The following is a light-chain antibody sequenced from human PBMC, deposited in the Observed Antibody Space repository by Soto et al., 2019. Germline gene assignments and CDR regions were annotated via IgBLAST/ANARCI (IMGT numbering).Light chain of an antibody. Sequence: DIQMTQSPSSLSASVGDRVTITCRASQSISSYLNWYQQKPGKAPKLLIYAASSLQSGVPSRFSSSGSGTDFALTIISLQPYDFATYYCQQSYSTPFAYGLGSKVEIK. CDR2: AAS. CDR1: QSISSY. CDR3: QQSYSTPFA. V-gene: IGKV1-39*01. J-gene: IGKJ1*01.